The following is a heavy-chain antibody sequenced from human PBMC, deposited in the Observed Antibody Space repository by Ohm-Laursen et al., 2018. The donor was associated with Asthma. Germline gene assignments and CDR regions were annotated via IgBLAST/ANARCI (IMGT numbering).Heavy chain of an antibody. V-gene: IGHV3-30*03. CDR3: ARGGDYGSYYYYGMDV. J-gene: IGHJ6*02. Sequence: SLRLSCAASGFLFNNYGMHWVRQAPGKGLEWVAVISYDGSNKYYADSVKGRFTISRDDSKNTLYLQMNSLRAEDMAVYYCARGGDYGSYYYYGMDVWGQGTTVTVSS. CDR2: ISYDGSNK. CDR1: GFLFNNYG. D-gene: IGHD4-17*01.